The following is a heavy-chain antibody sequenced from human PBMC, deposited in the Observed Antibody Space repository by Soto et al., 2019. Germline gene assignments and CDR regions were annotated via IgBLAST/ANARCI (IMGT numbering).Heavy chain of an antibody. J-gene: IGHJ3*02. CDR1: GFTFSSYW. D-gene: IGHD6-13*01. V-gene: IGHV3-7*01. CDR3: ARDPYSSSPDDAFDI. Sequence: GSLRLSCAACGFTFSSYWMSWVRQAPGKGLEWVANIKQDGSEKYYVDSVKGRFTISRDNAKNSLYLQMNSLRAEDTAVYYCARDPYSSSPDDAFDIWGQGTMVTVSS. CDR2: IKQDGSEK.